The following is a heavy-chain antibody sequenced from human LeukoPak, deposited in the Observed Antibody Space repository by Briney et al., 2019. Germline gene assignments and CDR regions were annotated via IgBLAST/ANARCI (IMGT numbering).Heavy chain of an antibody. Sequence: PGGSLRLSCAASGFTFTTYSMDWVRQAPGKGLEWVSSISGSSSYIYYADSVKGRFTISRDNAKNSLYLQMNSLRAEDTAVYYCARDGRLYDILTGYSLGYYYGMDVWGQGTTVTVSS. D-gene: IGHD3-9*01. CDR2: ISGSSSYI. V-gene: IGHV3-21*01. CDR3: ARDGRLYDILTGYSLGYYYGMDV. CDR1: GFTFTTYS. J-gene: IGHJ6*02.